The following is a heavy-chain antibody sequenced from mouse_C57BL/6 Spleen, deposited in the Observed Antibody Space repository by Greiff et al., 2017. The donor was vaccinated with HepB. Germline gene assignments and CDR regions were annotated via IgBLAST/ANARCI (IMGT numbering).Heavy chain of an antibody. V-gene: IGHV1-52*01. Sequence: VQLQQPGAELVRPGSSVKLSCKASGYTFTSYWMHWVKQRPIQGLEWIGNIDPSDSETHYNQKFKDKATLTVDKSSSTAYMQLSSLTSEDSAVYYCARSDMVTTPYYFDYWGQGTTLTVSS. CDR3: ARSDMVTTPYYFDY. D-gene: IGHD2-2*01. J-gene: IGHJ2*01. CDR1: GYTFTSYW. CDR2: IDPSDSET.